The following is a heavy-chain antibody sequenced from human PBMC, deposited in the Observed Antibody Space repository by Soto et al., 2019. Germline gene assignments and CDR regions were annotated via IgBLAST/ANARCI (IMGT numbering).Heavy chain of an antibody. Sequence: VRALRLSSVASGFTFSDAWMHWVRQAPGKGLVWVSRVNEWGTDSNYADSVKGRFTISRDNARSTVYLQMNGLRVEDTAVYYCARVAVVTRGIDSWGQGTLVTVSS. J-gene: IGHJ4*02. D-gene: IGHD6-19*01. CDR3: ARVAVVTRGIDS. V-gene: IGHV3-74*01. CDR2: VNEWGTDS. CDR1: GFTFSDAW.